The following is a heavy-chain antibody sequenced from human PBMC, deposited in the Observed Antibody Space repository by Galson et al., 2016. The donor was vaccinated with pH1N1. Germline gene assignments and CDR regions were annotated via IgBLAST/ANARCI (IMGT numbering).Heavy chain of an antibody. CDR3: ARDGLYSPNPGRYFDL. J-gene: IGHJ2*01. Sequence: SLRLSCAASGFTFGDYFMTWIRQAPGRGLEWLLYISDSGSSIYYADSVKGRFTISRDNAKKSLFLQMNNLSAEDTAVYYCARDGLYSPNPGRYFDLWGRGTLVTVSS. CDR2: ISDSGSSI. CDR1: GFTFGDYF. V-gene: IGHV3-11*04. D-gene: IGHD3-16*01.